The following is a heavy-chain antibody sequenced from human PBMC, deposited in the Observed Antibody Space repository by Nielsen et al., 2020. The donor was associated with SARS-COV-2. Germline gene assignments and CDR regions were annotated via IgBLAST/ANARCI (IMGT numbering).Heavy chain of an antibody. Sequence: GESLKISCTASGFALSAYGMHWVRQAPGKGLEWVAVIWYDGSNKYYADSVKGRFTISRDNSKNTLYLQMNSLRAEDTAVYYCASELVPGYYGMDVWGQGTTVTVSS. CDR3: ASELVPGYYGMDV. CDR1: GFALSAYG. CDR2: IWYDGSNK. D-gene: IGHD6-13*01. V-gene: IGHV3-33*08. J-gene: IGHJ6*02.